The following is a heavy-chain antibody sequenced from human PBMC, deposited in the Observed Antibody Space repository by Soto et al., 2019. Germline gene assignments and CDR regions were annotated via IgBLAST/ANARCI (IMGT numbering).Heavy chain of an antibody. Sequence: QVQLQESGPGLVKPSQTLSLTCTVSGGSISSGGYYWSWIRQHPGKGLEWIGYIYYSGSTYYNPSLKSRFTISLDTSKNQFSLKLSSVTAADTAVYYCASILGFDDRCGYGGWFDPWGQGTLVTVSS. V-gene: IGHV4-31*03. CDR1: GGSISSGGYY. CDR2: IYYSGST. CDR3: ASILGFDDRCGYGGWFDP. J-gene: IGHJ5*02. D-gene: IGHD3-22*01.